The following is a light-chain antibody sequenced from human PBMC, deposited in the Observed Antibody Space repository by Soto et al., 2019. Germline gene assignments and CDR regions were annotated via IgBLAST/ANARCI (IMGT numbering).Light chain of an antibody. Sequence: QPVLTQPPSASGTPGQRVTISCSGSSSNIGSNTVNWYQQFPGTAPKLLIYSNNQRPSGVPDRFSGSKSDTSASLAISGLQSEDEADYYCAAWDDSLNGVVFGGGTKLTVL. CDR2: SNN. J-gene: IGLJ2*01. CDR3: AAWDDSLNGVV. V-gene: IGLV1-44*01. CDR1: SSNIGSNT.